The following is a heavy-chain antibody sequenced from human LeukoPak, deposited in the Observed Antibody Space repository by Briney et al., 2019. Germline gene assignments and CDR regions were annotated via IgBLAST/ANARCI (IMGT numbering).Heavy chain of an antibody. J-gene: IGHJ5*02. Sequence: ATVKISCKVSGYTFTDYYMHWVQQAPGKGLEWMGLVDPEDGETIYAEKFQGRVTITADTSTDTAYMELSSLRSEDTAVYYCATGGGITGPNNWFDPWGQGTPVTVSS. D-gene: IGHD1-20*01. CDR1: GYTFTDYY. V-gene: IGHV1-69-2*01. CDR3: ATGGGITGPNNWFDP. CDR2: VDPEDGET.